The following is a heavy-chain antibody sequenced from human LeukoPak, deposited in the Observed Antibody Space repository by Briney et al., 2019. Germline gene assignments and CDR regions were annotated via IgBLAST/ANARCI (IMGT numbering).Heavy chain of an antibody. CDR3: AKDLDSGYYFSPFDY. D-gene: IGHD3-22*01. J-gene: IGHJ4*02. Sequence: GGSLRLSCAASGFTFSSYAMSWVGQAPGKGREGVAAISGSGGSTHYADAVKGRFTISRDNSKNTLYLQMNSLRAEDTAVYYCAKDLDSGYYFSPFDYWGQGTLVTVSS. CDR2: ISGSGGST. V-gene: IGHV3-23*01. CDR1: GFTFSSYA.